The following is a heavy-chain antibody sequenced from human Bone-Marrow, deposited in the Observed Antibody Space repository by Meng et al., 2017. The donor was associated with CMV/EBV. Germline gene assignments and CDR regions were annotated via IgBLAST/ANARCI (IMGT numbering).Heavy chain of an antibody. Sequence: GESLKISCAASGFTFSSFGIHWVRQAPGKGLEWVAFIRSDGSNKYYADSVKGRFTISRDNSKYTLFLQMNSLRAEDTAVYYCAKGRGGSYDSSGYYYDFAFDIWGQGTMVTVSS. CDR3: AKGRGGSYDSSGYYYDFAFDI. CDR1: GFTFSSFG. V-gene: IGHV3-30*02. CDR2: IRSDGSNK. J-gene: IGHJ3*02. D-gene: IGHD3-22*01.